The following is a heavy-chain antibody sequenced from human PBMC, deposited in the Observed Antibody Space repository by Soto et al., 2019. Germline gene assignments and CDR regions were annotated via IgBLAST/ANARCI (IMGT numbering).Heavy chain of an antibody. J-gene: IGHJ1*01. V-gene: IGHV3-48*03. Sequence: TGGSLRLSCVASGFMFSGYEMNWVRQAPGKGLEWVAYISKSGTTKYYADSVKGRFTISRDTAKNTIYLQMNSLRVDDTAVYYCARVGIIALPYWGQGTLVTVSS. CDR1: GFMFSGYE. D-gene: IGHD7-27*01. CDR2: ISKSGTTK. CDR3: ARVGIIALPY.